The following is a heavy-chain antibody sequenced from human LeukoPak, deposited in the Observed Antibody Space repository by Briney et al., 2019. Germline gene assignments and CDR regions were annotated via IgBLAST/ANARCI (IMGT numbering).Heavy chain of an antibody. Sequence: PSETLSLTCAVSGGSFTGYYWSWVRQPPGKGLEWIGEINHSGDTNYNPSLMSRVIISVDTSKNQFSLKLSSVTAADTAVYYCASSPRRSSGYYLFDYWGQGTLVTVSS. D-gene: IGHD3-22*01. V-gene: IGHV4-34*01. CDR3: ASSPRRSSGYYLFDY. CDR1: GGSFTGYY. J-gene: IGHJ4*02. CDR2: INHSGDT.